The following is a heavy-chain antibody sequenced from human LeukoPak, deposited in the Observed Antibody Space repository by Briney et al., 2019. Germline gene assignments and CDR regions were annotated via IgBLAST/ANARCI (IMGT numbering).Heavy chain of an antibody. D-gene: IGHD3-9*01. Sequence: GRSLRLSCAASGFTFSSYAMHWVRQAPGKGLEWVAVISYDGSNKYYADSVKGRFTISRDNSKNTLYLQMNSLRAEDTAVYYCARGREARLRDVLRYFDYWGQGTLVTVSS. CDR1: GFTFSSYA. CDR3: ARGREARLRDVLRYFDY. V-gene: IGHV3-30*04. J-gene: IGHJ4*02. CDR2: ISYDGSNK.